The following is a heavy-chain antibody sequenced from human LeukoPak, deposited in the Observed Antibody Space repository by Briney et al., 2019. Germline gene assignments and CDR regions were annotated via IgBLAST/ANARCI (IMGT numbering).Heavy chain of an antibody. CDR2: INHSGST. V-gene: IGHV4-34*01. CDR1: GGSFSGYY. CDR3: ARRTYQLLSYWFDP. D-gene: IGHD2-2*01. Sequence: SETLSLTCAVYGGSFSGYYWSRILQPPGKGLEWIGEINHSGSTNYNPSLKSRVTISVDTSKNQFSLKLSSVTAADTAVYYCARRTYQLLSYWFDPWGQGTLVTVSS. J-gene: IGHJ5*02.